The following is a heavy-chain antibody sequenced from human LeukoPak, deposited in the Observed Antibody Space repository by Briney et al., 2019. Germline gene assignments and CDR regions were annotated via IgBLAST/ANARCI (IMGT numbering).Heavy chain of an antibody. V-gene: IGHV3-7*03. Sequence: GGSLRLSCAASGFTFSSYWMSWVRQAPGKGLEWVANIKQDGSEKYYVDSVKGRFTISRDNAKNSLYLQMNSLRAGDTAVYYCAKDIPTPRTWIQVWARNFDYWGQGTLVTVSS. CDR2: IKQDGSEK. CDR1: GFTFSSYW. J-gene: IGHJ4*02. CDR3: AKDIPTPRTWIQVWARNFDY. D-gene: IGHD5-18*01.